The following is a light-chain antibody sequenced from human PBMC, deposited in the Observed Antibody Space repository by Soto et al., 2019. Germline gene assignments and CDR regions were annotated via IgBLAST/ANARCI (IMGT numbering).Light chain of an antibody. CDR3: QQSYSFPLT. V-gene: IGKV1-39*01. CDR1: QTTSTY. CDR2: SAS. J-gene: IGKJ3*01. Sequence: DIQLTQSPSSLSASVGDRCTITCLASQTTSTYLNWYQQKAGIAPKLLIYSASSLQSGVPSRFSGSGSGTGSTLTITSLQPEDFETYYCQQSYSFPLTFGPGTKVDIK.